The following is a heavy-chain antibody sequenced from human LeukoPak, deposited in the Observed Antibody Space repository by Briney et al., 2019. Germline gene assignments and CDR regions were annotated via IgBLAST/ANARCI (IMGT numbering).Heavy chain of an antibody. CDR2: ISSGGGT. Sequence: PGGSLRLSCAASGFSASSNYMTWVRQAPGKGLEWVSVISSGGGTYYADSVKGRFTISRDSSKNTLSLQMNSLRGEDTAVYYCAGVRTGAFDIWGQGTMVTVSS. J-gene: IGHJ3*02. CDR1: GFSASSNY. V-gene: IGHV3-66*01. CDR3: AGVRTGAFDI.